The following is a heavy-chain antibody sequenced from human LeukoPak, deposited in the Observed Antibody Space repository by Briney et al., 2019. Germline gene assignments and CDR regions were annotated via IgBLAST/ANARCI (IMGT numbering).Heavy chain of an antibody. Sequence: PGASVKVSCKASGYTFTSYGISWVRQAPGQGLEWMGWIRAYNGNTNYAQKLQGRVTMTTDTSTSTAYMELRSLRSDDTAGYYCARVPLGVVVAATHYDMDDWGQGTTVTVSS. CDR1: GYTFTSYG. J-gene: IGHJ6*02. CDR2: IRAYNGNT. CDR3: ARVPLGVVVAATHYDMDD. V-gene: IGHV1-18*01. D-gene: IGHD2-15*01.